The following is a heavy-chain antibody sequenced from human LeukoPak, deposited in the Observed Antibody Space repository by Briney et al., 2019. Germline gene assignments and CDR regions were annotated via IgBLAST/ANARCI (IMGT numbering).Heavy chain of an antibody. V-gene: IGHV3-11*01. J-gene: IGHJ6*02. CDR2: ISSSGSTI. CDR3: AREMTTVTTWDYYYGMDV. D-gene: IGHD4-17*01. Sequence: PGGSLRLSCAASGFTFSDYYMSWIRQAPGKGLEWVSYISSSGSTIYYADSVKGRLTISRDNAKNSLYLQMNSLRAEDTAVYYCAREMTTVTTWDYYYGMDVWGQGTTVTVSS. CDR1: GFTFSDYY.